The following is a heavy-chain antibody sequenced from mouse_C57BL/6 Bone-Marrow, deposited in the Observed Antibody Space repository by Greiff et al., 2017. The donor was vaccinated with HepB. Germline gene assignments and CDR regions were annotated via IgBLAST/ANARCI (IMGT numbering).Heavy chain of an antibody. J-gene: IGHJ2*01. CDR1: GYTFTSYG. CDR2: IYPRSGNT. V-gene: IGHV1-81*01. D-gene: IGHD2-3*01. Sequence: QVQLKQSGAELARPGASVKLSCKASGYTFTSYGISWVKQRTGQGLEWIGEIYPRSGNTYYNEKFKGKATLTADKSSSTAYMELLSLTSEDSAVYFCARIYDGDYWGQGTTLTVSS. CDR3: ARIYDGDY.